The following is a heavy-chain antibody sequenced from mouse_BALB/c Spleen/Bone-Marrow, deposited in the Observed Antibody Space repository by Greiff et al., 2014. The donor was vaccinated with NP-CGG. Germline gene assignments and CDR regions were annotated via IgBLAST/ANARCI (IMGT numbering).Heavy chain of an antibody. CDR3: AGGEVETGSFDY. J-gene: IGHJ2*01. Sequence: GGGLVQPGDSLRLSRATSGFTFSDFYMEWVRPPPGKRLEWIAASRNKAHDFTIEYSASVKGRFIVSRDNSQGIIYLQMNSMRAEDTATYYCAGGEVETGSFDYWGQGTTLTVSS. CDR1: GFTFSDFY. CDR2: SRNKAHDFTI. D-gene: IGHD4-1*01. V-gene: IGHV7-1*02.